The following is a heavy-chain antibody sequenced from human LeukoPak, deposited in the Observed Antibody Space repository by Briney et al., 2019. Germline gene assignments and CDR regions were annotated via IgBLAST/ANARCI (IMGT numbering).Heavy chain of an antibody. CDR3: AKESHLSYSGTFYIDY. V-gene: IGHV3-30*02. CDR1: GFPFNSYG. CDR2: IRYDGSSK. Sequence: GGSLRLSCAASGFPFNSYGMNWVRQAPGRGLEWVAFIRYDGSSKYYADSVTGRFTVSRDSSANTLYLQMNSLTAEDTAVYYCAKESHLSYSGTFYIDYWGQGTLVTVSS. J-gene: IGHJ4*02. D-gene: IGHD1-26*01.